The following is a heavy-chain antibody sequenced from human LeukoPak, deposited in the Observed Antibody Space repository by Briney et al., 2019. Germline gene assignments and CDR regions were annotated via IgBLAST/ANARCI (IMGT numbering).Heavy chain of an antibody. CDR2: IYYSGST. D-gene: IGHD5-18*01. J-gene: IGHJ6*02. CDR3: AREGYSYGHYYYYYGMDV. Sequence: SQTLSLTCTVSGGSISSGGYYWSWIRQHPGKGLEWIGYIYYSGSTYYNPSLKSRVTISVDTSKNQFSLKLSSVTAADTAVYYCAREGYSYGHYYYYYGMDVWGQGTTVTVSS. V-gene: IGHV4-31*03. CDR1: GGSISSGGYY.